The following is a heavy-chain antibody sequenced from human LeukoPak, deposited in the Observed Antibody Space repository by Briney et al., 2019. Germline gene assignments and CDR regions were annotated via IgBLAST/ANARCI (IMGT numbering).Heavy chain of an antibody. J-gene: IGHJ6*03. Sequence: ASVKVSCKASAYTFSGYYMQWVRQAPGQGLEWMGWINPNSGGTNYAQKFQGRVTMTRDTSISTAYMELSRLRSDDTAVYYCARGQRNYYYYYMDVWGKGTTVTVSS. CDR3: ARGQRNYYYYYMDV. V-gene: IGHV1-2*02. CDR1: AYTFSGYY. CDR2: INPNSGGT.